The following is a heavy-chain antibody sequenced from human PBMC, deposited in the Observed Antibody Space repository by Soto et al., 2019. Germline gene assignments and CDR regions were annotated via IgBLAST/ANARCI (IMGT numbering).Heavy chain of an antibody. J-gene: IGHJ4*02. Sequence: QVQLVQSGAEVKKPGASVKVSCKASGYIFTNHYIHWVRQAPGQGLEWMGIINPSGGSTNYLQKCQGRITMTRDTSTSTVDMELSSLRSVVTAVYFCATADYYDSSGFYYDCWGQGSLVSVSS. CDR3: ATADYYDSSGFYYDC. V-gene: IGHV1-46*01. CDR1: GYIFTNHY. CDR2: INPSGGST. D-gene: IGHD3-22*01.